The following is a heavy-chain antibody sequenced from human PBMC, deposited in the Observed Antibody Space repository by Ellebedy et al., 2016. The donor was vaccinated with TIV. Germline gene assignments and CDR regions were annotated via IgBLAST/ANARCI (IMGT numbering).Heavy chain of an antibody. CDR1: GYSFTSYW. V-gene: IGHV5-10-1*01. CDR3: ARQGGCSSTSCYWYFDL. D-gene: IGHD2-2*01. J-gene: IGHJ2*01. Sequence: GESLKISCKGSGYSFTSYWISWVRQMPGKGLEWMGRIDPSDSYTNYSPSFQGHVTISADKSISTAYLQWSSLKASDTAMYYCARQGGCSSTSCYWYFDLWGRGTLATVSS. CDR2: IDPSDSYT.